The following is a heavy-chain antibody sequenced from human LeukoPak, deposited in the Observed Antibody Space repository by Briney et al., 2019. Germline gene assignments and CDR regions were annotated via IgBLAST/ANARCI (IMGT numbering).Heavy chain of an antibody. J-gene: IGHJ4*02. CDR1: GGSITSYY. Sequence: SETLSLTCTVSGGSITSYYWSWIRQPPGKGLEWIGYIYYSGTTNYNPSLKSRVTISVDTSKNQFSLKLSSVTAADMAVYYCARAYYDILTGYYRSYYFGYWGQGTLVTVSS. CDR3: ARAYYDILTGYYRSYYFGY. D-gene: IGHD3-9*01. V-gene: IGHV4-59*01. CDR2: IYYSGTT.